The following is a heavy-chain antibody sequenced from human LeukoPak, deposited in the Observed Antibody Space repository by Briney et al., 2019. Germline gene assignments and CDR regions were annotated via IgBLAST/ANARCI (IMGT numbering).Heavy chain of an antibody. Sequence: PGGSLRLSCAASGFTFRSYAMSWVRQAPGKGLEWVSAISGGGDIIYYADSVKGRPTISRDNSKNTLYLQMNSLRAEDTAVYYCAKREGPYYFAYWGQGTLVTVSS. J-gene: IGHJ4*02. CDR3: AKREGPYYFAY. D-gene: IGHD5-24*01. CDR1: GFTFRSYA. V-gene: IGHV3-23*01. CDR2: ISGGGDII.